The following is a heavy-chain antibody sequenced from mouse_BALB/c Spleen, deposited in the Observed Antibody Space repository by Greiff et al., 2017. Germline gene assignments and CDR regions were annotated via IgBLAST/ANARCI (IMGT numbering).Heavy chain of an antibody. V-gene: IGHV5-17*02. CDR1: GFTFSSFG. J-gene: IGHJ3*01. CDR2: ISSGSSTI. CDR3: ARGDYGGGWFAY. Sequence: EVKLVESGGGLVQPGGSRKLSCAASGFTFSSFGMHWVRQAPEKGLEWVAYISSGSSTIYYADTVKGRFTISRDNPKNTLFLQMTSLRSEDTAMYYCARGDYGGGWFAYWGQGTLVTVSA. D-gene: IGHD1-1*02.